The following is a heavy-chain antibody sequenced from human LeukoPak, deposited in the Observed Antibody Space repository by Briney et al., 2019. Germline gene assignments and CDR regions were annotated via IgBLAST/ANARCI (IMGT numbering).Heavy chain of an antibody. D-gene: IGHD3-22*01. CDR1: GFTFSTSS. Sequence: GESLRLSCAASGFTFSTSSMNWVRQAPGKGLEWVSSITGSSDYIYYADSVRGRFTISRDNAKNALYLQMNSLRAEDTAVYYCAKEGGGWYFDYYDSSGYYFDYWGQGTLVTVSS. V-gene: IGHV3-21*01. CDR3: AKEGGGWYFDYYDSSGYYFDY. CDR2: ITGSSDYI. J-gene: IGHJ4*02.